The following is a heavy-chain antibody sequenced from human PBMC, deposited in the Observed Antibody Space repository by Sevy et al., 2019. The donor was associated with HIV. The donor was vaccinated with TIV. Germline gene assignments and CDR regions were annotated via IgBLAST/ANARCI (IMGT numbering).Heavy chain of an antibody. CDR1: GGTFSSYA. D-gene: IGHD2-2*02. V-gene: IGHV1-69*13. CDR3: ARNYCSSTSCYSRFDY. CDR2: IIPIFGTA. Sequence: ASVKVSCKASGGTFSSYAISWVRQAPGQGLEWMGGIIPIFGTANYAQKFQSRVTITADESTSTAYMELSSLRSEDTAVYYCARNYCSSTSCYSRFDYWGQGTLVTVSS. J-gene: IGHJ4*02.